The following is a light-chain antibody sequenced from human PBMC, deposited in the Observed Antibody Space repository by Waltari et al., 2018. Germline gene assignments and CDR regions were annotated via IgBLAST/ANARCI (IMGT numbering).Light chain of an antibody. V-gene: IGLV2-23*02. CDR1: SSYVGSYNL. J-gene: IGLJ1*01. Sequence: QSALTQPASVSGSPGQSITILCTGTSSYVGSYNLASWYQQHPGKAPTLMIYEVSKRPSGVSNRFSGSKSGNTASLTISGLQAEDEADYYCCSYAGSSTPFVFGTGTKVTVL. CDR3: CSYAGSSTPFV. CDR2: EVS.